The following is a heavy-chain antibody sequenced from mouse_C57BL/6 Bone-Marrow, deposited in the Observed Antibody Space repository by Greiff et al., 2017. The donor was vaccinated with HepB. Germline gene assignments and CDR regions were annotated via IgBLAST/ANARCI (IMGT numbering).Heavy chain of an antibody. CDR1: GYTFTSYW. J-gene: IGHJ2*01. Sequence: VQLQQSGAELVKPGASVKLSCKASGYTFTSYWMQWVKQRPGQGLEWIGEIDPSDSYTNYNQKFKGKATLTVDTSSSTAYMQLSSLTSEYSAVYYCARGLLRLDYWGQGTTLTVSS. D-gene: IGHD1-1*01. CDR3: ARGLLRLDY. CDR2: IDPSDSYT. V-gene: IGHV1-50*01.